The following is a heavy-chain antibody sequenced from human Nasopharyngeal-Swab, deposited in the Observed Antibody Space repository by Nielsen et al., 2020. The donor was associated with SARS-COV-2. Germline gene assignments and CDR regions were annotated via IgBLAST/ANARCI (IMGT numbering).Heavy chain of an antibody. Sequence: RQAPGKGLEWIGEINHSGSTNYNPSLKSRVTISADTSKNQFSLKLSSVTAADTAVYYCARGPQGGSRRPYYFDYWGQGTLVTVSS. V-gene: IGHV4-34*01. CDR3: ARGPQGGSRRPYYFDY. CDR2: INHSGST. D-gene: IGHD1-26*01. J-gene: IGHJ4*02.